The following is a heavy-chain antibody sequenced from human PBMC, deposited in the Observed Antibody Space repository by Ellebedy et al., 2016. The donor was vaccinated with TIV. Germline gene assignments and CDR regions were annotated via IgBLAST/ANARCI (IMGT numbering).Heavy chain of an antibody. CDR1: GGSISSGGYP. Sequence: MPLETLSLTCAVSGGSISSGGYPWSWIRQPPGKGLEWIGFIHHSGNTYYNPSLKSRVTISVDRSKNEISLRVTSVTAAETAVYYCARHRRNNYGYFAAPREYYFESWGQGTLVTVSS. J-gene: IGHJ4*02. D-gene: IGHD5-18*01. V-gene: IGHV4-30-2*01. CDR3: ARHRRNNYGYFAAPREYYFES. CDR2: IHHSGNT.